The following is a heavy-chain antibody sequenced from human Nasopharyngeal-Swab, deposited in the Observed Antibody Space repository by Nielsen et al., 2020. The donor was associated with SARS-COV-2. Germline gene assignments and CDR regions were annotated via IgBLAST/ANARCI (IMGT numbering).Heavy chain of an antibody. CDR3: AREDTPFGVVITIDY. J-gene: IGHJ4*02. D-gene: IGHD3-3*01. Sequence: GESLKISCAGSGITSSNFWMTWVRQAPGKGLEWVANIKQDGSAKYYVDSVKGRFTISRDNAKNSLYLQMNSLRAEDTAVYYCAREDTPFGVVITIDYWGQGTLVTVSS. V-gene: IGHV3-7*01. CDR2: IKQDGSAK. CDR1: GITSSNFW.